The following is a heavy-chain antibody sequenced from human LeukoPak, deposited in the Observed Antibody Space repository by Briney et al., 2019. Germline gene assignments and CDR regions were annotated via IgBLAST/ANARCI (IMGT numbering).Heavy chain of an antibody. CDR1: GFTFSSYS. CDR2: ISSSSSTI. Sequence: GGSLRLSCAASGFTFSSYSMNWVRQAPGKGLEWVSYISSSSSTIYYADSVKGRFTISRDNAKNSLYLQMNSLRAEDTAVYYCASTTGARYYDSSGYGYWGQGTLVTVSS. J-gene: IGHJ4*02. V-gene: IGHV3-48*01. D-gene: IGHD3-22*01. CDR3: ASTTGARYYDSSGYGY.